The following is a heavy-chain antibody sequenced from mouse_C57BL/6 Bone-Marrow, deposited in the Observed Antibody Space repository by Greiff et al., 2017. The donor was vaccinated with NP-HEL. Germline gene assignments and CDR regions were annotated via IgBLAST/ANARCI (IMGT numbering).Heavy chain of an antibody. CDR2: INYDGSST. V-gene: IGHV5-16*01. Sequence: EVMLVESEGGLVQPGSSMKLSCTASGFTFSDYSMAWVRQVPEKGLEWVANINYDGSSTYYLDSLKSRFIISRDNAKNILYLQMSSLKSEDTATYDCAREGGLRRRTYAMDYGGQGTSVTVSS. D-gene: IGHD2-4*01. CDR1: GFTFSDYS. J-gene: IGHJ4*01. CDR3: AREGGLRRRTYAMDY.